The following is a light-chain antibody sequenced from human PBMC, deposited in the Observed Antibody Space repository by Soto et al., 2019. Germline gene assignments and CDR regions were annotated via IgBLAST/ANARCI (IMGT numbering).Light chain of an antibody. CDR2: EGS. CDR3: CSYVGRSTMV. CDR1: SSDVGSYNL. V-gene: IGLV2-23*01. Sequence: QSALTQPASVSGSPGQSITISCTGSSSDVGSYNLVSWHQQYPGKAPKLMIYEGSKRPSGGSNRSSGSNSGNTASLTLSELQAEDEDDYYCCSYVGRSTMVFGGGTKVTVL. J-gene: IGLJ3*02.